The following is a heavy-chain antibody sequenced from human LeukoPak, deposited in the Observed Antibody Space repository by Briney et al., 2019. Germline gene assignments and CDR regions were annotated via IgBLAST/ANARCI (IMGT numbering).Heavy chain of an antibody. Sequence: ASVKVSCKASGYTFSSYFMHWVRQAPGQGLEWMGIINPSGGSTSYAQKFQGRVTMTRDTSTSTVYTELSSLRSEDTAVYYCARDPTYYDFWSGPRAGWFDPWGQGTLVTVSS. CDR2: INPSGGST. V-gene: IGHV1-46*01. J-gene: IGHJ5*02. D-gene: IGHD3-3*01. CDR1: GYTFSSYF. CDR3: ARDPTYYDFWSGPRAGWFDP.